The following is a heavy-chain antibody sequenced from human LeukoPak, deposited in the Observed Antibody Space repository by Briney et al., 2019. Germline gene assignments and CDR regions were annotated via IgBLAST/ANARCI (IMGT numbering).Heavy chain of an antibody. CDR2: ISSSSSYI. V-gene: IGHV3-21*01. Sequence: PGGSLRLSCAASGFTFSSYSMNWVRQAPGKGLEWVSSISSSSSYIYYADSVKGRFTISRDNAKNSLYLQMNSLRAEDTAVYYCARDLTGRHYYGLDVWGQGTTVTVS. CDR1: GFTFSSYS. J-gene: IGHJ6*02. CDR3: ARDLTGRHYYGLDV. D-gene: IGHD3-9*01.